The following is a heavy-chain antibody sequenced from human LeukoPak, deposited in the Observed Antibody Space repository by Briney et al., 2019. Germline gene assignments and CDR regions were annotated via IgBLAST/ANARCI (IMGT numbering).Heavy chain of an antibody. Sequence: SETLSLTCTVSGGSISSSSYYWGWIRQPSGKGLEWIGSIYYSGSTYYNPSLKSRVTISVDTSKNQISLKLSSVTAADTAVYYCARGHDGNYFDYWGQGTLVTVSS. CDR1: GGSISSSSYY. D-gene: IGHD4-23*01. CDR3: ARGHDGNYFDY. J-gene: IGHJ4*02. V-gene: IGHV4-39*07. CDR2: IYYSGST.